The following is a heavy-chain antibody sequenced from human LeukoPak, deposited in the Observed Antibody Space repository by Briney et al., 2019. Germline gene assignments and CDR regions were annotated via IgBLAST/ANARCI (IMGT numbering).Heavy chain of an antibody. J-gene: IGHJ3*02. V-gene: IGHV3-30-3*01. D-gene: IGHD3-22*01. CDR2: ISYDGSNK. CDR3: ARDSRPTYYYDSSGYWSDAFDI. Sequence: PGRSLRLSCAASGFTFSSYAMHWVRQAPGKGLEWVAVISYDGSNKYYADSVKGRFTISRDNSKNTLYLQMNSLRAEDTAVYYCARDSRPTYYYDSSGYWSDAFDIWGQGTMVTVSS. CDR1: GFTFSSYA.